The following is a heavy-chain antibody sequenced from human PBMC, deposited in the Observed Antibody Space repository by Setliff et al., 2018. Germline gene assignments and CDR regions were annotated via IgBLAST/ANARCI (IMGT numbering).Heavy chain of an antibody. CDR1: GYPLTAYY. D-gene: IGHD3-22*01. Sequence: GASVKVSCKASGYPLTAYYIHWVRQAPGQGLEWMGWISPHTGVTNYAQKFQGRVAMTRDTSINTAYMELSTLRSEDTAVYYCARGLIGSPFYYYYYMDVWGKGTTVTVS. CDR3: ARGLIGSPFYYYYYMDV. CDR2: ISPHTGVT. V-gene: IGHV1-2*02. J-gene: IGHJ6*03.